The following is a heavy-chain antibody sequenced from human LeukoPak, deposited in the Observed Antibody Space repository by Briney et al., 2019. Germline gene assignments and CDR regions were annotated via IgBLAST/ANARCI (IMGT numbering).Heavy chain of an antibody. Sequence: QPGGSLRLSCAASGFTFSFYGIHWVRQAPGKGLERVAVLSYDGSNKYYADSVKGRFTISRDNSRDTLFLQMNSLRPQDTAVYYCARELARGSRGIYLSAFDLWGQGTLVTVSS. V-gene: IGHV3-30*03. CDR3: ARELARGSRGIYLSAFDL. CDR1: GFTFSFYG. CDR2: LSYDGSNK. D-gene: IGHD3-10*01. J-gene: IGHJ3*01.